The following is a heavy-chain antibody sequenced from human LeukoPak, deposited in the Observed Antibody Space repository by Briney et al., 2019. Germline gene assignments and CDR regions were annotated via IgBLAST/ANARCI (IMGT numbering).Heavy chain of an antibody. CDR1: GFTFSSYE. D-gene: IGHD5-18*01. CDR2: ISSSGRTT. V-gene: IGHV3-48*03. J-gene: IGHJ4*02. CDR3: AREDTAMASFDY. Sequence: GGSLRLSCAASGFTFSSYEMNWVRQAPGKGLEWVSYISSSGRTTYYADSVTGRVTISRDNAKNSLYLQMNSLRAEDTAVYYCAREDTAMASFDYWGQGTLVTVSS.